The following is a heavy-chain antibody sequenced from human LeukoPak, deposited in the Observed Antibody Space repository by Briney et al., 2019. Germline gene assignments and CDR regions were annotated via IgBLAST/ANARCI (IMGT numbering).Heavy chain of an antibody. D-gene: IGHD3-16*02. Sequence: SETLSLTCTVSGGSISSYYWSWIRQPPGKGLEWIGYIYYSGSTNYNPSLKSRVTISVDTSKNQFSLKLSSVTAADTAVYYCARADYVWGSYRYTTFDYWGQGTLVTVSS. CDR2: IYYSGST. CDR1: GGSISSYY. CDR3: ARADYVWGSYRYTTFDY. V-gene: IGHV4-59*12. J-gene: IGHJ4*02.